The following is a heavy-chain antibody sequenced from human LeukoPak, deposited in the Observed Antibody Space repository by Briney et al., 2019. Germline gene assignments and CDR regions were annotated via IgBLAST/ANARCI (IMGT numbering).Heavy chain of an antibody. CDR1: GFTFSSYS. CDR3: ARERWDYSIDY. CDR2: ISSSSSTI. J-gene: IGHJ4*02. Sequence: GGSLSLSCAASGFTFSSYSMNWVRQAPGKGLEWVSYISSSSSTIYYADSVKGRFTISRDNAKNLLYLQMNSLRAEDTAVYYCARERWDYSIDYWGQGTLVTVSS. D-gene: IGHD4-11*01. V-gene: IGHV3-48*01.